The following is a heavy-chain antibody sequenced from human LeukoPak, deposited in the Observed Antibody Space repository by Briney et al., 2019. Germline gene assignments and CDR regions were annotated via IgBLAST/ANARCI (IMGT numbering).Heavy chain of an antibody. CDR2: ISSSKSYT. CDR3: AKDSPLLTH. D-gene: IGHD2-15*01. CDR1: GFTFSSYS. J-gene: IGHJ4*02. Sequence: GGSLRLSCAASGFTFSSYSMNWVRQAPGKGLEWVSSISSSKSYTYYADSVKGRFTISRDTSKNTLYLQMHCLTAEDTALYYCAKDSPLLTHWGQGTLVTVSS. V-gene: IGHV3-21*04.